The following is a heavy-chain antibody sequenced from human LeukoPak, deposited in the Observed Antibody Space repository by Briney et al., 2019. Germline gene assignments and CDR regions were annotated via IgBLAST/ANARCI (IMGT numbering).Heavy chain of an antibody. V-gene: IGHV3-11*01. D-gene: IGHD4-17*01. CDR1: GFTFSDYY. Sequence: GGSLRLSCAASGFTFSDYYMSWIRQAPGKGLEWVSFISSSGSTIYYADSVKGRFIISRDNAKNSLYLQMNSLRAEDTAMYYCARVGWTSVTFFDYWGQGTLVTVSS. CDR2: ISSSGSTI. J-gene: IGHJ4*02. CDR3: ARVGWTSVTFFDY.